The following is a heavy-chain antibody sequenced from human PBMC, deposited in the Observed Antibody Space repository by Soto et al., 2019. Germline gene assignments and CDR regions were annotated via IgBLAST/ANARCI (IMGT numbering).Heavy chain of an antibody. V-gene: IGHV3-74*01. D-gene: IGHD6-13*01. CDR3: ARVGYSSSWPPFDY. CDR2: INSDGSST. J-gene: IGHJ4*02. CDR1: GFTFSSYW. Sequence: GGSLRLSCAASGFTFSSYWMHWVRQAPGKGLVWVSRINSDGSSTSYADSVKGRFTISRDNAKNTLYLQMNSLRAEDTAVYYCARVGYSSSWPPFDYWGQGTLVTVSS.